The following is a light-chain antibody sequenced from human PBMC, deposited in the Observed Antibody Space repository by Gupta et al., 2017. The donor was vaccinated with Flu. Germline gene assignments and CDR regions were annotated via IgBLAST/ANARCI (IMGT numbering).Light chain of an antibody. CDR1: QSISNH. V-gene: IGKV3D-15*01. CDR3: QQYDSWLT. CDR2: GAS. Sequence: EIVMTQSPATLSMSPGDRATLSCRASQSISNHLAWYQQKPGQVPRLLIYGASSRATGIPARFSGSGSGTEFTLTISSLQSEDFAVYYCQQYDSWLTFGPGTKVDIK. J-gene: IGKJ3*01.